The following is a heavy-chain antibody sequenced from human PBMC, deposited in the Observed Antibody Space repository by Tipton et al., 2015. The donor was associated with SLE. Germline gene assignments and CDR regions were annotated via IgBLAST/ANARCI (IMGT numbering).Heavy chain of an antibody. CDR3: ARHRSLEDWLDP. V-gene: IGHV4-38-2*01. Sequence: TLSLTCAVSGYSISSGYYWGWIRQPPGEGLEWIGSIYHSGSTYYNPSLKSRVTISVDTSKNQFSLKLSSVTAADTAVYYCARHRSLEDWLDPWGQGRLVTVSS. J-gene: IGHJ5*02. CDR2: IYHSGST. CDR1: GYSISSGYY. D-gene: IGHD3-3*01.